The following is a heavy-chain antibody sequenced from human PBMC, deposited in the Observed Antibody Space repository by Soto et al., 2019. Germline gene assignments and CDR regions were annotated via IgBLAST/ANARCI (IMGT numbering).Heavy chain of an antibody. CDR2: ISGSGGST. CDR3: AKVSRAYYYAEDACDI. D-gene: IGHD3-10*01. Sequence: VQLLESGGGLVQPGGSLRLSCAASGFTFSSYAMSWVRQAPGKGLEWVSAISGSGGSTYYADSVKGRFTISTDNSKNTLYLQMNSLRAEDTAVYYCAKVSRAYYYAEDACDIWGQGTMVTVSS. J-gene: IGHJ3*02. CDR1: GFTFSSYA. V-gene: IGHV3-23*01.